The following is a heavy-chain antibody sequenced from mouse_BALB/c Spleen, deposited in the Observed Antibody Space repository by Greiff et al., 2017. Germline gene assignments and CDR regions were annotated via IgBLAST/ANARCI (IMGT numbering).Heavy chain of an antibody. CDR2: IDTSDSYT. Sequence: QVQLQQSGAELVMPGASVKMSCKASGYTFTDYWMHWVKQRPGQGLEWIGAIDTSDSYTSYNQKFKGKATLTVDESSSTAYMQLSSLTSEDSAVYYCARERDYYGFDYWGQGTTLTVSS. CDR3: ARERDYYGFDY. V-gene: IGHV1-69*01. J-gene: IGHJ2*01. CDR1: GYTFTDYW. D-gene: IGHD1-1*01.